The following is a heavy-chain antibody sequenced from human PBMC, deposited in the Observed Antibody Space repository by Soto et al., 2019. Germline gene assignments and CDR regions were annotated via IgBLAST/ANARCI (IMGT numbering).Heavy chain of an antibody. D-gene: IGHD2-2*01. Sequence: ASVKVSCKASGGTFSSYAISWVRQAPGQGLEWMGGIIPIFGTANYAQKFQGRVTITADESTSTAYMELSSLRSEDTAVYYCARERALGYCIITSCWALQYGMDVWGQGPTVTVSS. V-gene: IGHV1-69*13. J-gene: IGHJ6*02. CDR1: GGTFSSYA. CDR2: IIPIFGTA. CDR3: ARERALGYCIITSCWALQYGMDV.